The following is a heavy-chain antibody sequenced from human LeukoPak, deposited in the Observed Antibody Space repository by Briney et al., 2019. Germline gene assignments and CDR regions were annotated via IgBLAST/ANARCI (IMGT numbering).Heavy chain of an antibody. Sequence: GGSLRLSCAAPGFTFSSYAMSWVRQAPGKGLGWVSAISGSGGSTYYADSVKGRFTISRDNSKNTLYLQMNSLRAEDTAVYYCAKDRRDCSGGSCYVGEVYFDYWGQGTLVTVSS. CDR2: ISGSGGST. CDR3: AKDRRDCSGGSCYVGEVYFDY. D-gene: IGHD2-15*01. CDR1: GFTFSSYA. J-gene: IGHJ4*02. V-gene: IGHV3-23*01.